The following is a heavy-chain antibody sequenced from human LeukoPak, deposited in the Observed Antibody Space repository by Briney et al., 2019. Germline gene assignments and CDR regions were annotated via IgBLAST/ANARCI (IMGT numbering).Heavy chain of an antibody. V-gene: IGHV1-69*13. Sequence: GASVKVSCKASGGTFSSYAISWVRQAPGQGLEWMGGIIPIFGTANYAQKFQGRVTITADESTSTAYMELSSLRSEDTAAYYCWGLWSGYSRVVDYWGQGTLVTVSS. CDR2: IIPIFGTA. CDR3: WGLWSGYSRVVDY. D-gene: IGHD3-3*01. CDR1: GGTFSSYA. J-gene: IGHJ4*02.